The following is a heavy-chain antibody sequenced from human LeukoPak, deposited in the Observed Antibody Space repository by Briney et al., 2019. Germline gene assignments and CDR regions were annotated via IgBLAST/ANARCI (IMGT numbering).Heavy chain of an antibody. CDR3: ARGGTSSSLAY. CDR2: ISSSSTI. J-gene: IGHJ4*02. Sequence: GGSLRLSCAASGFTFSSYSINWVRQAPGKGLEWVSYISSSSTISYADSVKGRFTISRDNANNSLYLQMNSLRDEDTAVYYCARGGTSSSLAYGGQGTLVTVSS. D-gene: IGHD4-23*01. CDR1: GFTFSSYS. V-gene: IGHV3-48*02.